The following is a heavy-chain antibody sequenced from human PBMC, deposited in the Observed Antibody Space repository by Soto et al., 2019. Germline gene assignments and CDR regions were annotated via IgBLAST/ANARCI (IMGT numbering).Heavy chain of an antibody. D-gene: IGHD3-3*01. V-gene: IGHV1-18*01. CDR1: GYTFTSYG. CDR3: ARTPNDFWSGMYFDY. J-gene: IGHJ4*02. CDR2: ISAYNGNT. Sequence: GASVKVSCKASGYTFTSYGISWVRQAPGQGLEWMGWISAYNGNTNYAQKLQGRVTMTTDTSTSTAYMELRSLRSDDTAVYYCARTPNDFWSGMYFDYWGQGTLVTVSS.